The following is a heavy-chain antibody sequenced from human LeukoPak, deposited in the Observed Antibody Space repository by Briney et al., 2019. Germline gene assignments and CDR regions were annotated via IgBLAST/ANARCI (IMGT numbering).Heavy chain of an antibody. Sequence: PGGSLRLSCAASRFTFSNYWMHWVRQGPGKGLVWVSRISGDGRITRNADSVKGRFFISRDNAKNTLYLQMNSLRAGDTAVYYCARGGSPPEALGDTFDIWGQETMVTVSS. V-gene: IGHV3-74*01. D-gene: IGHD1-26*01. CDR3: ARGGSPPEALGDTFDI. J-gene: IGHJ3*02. CDR1: RFTFSNYW. CDR2: ISGDGRIT.